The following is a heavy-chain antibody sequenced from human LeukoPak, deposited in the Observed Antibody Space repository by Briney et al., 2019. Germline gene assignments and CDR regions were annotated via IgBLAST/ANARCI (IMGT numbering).Heavy chain of an antibody. CDR2: ISGSGGNT. D-gene: IGHD3-22*01. CDR1: GFTFSSYA. Sequence: SGGSLRLSCAASGFTFSSYAMSWVRQSPGKGLEWVSAISGSGGNTYSADSVKGRFTISRDNSKKTLFLHMNSLRAEDTAVYYCAREMSATSGYLELEYWGQGTLVTVST. V-gene: IGHV3-23*01. CDR3: AREMSATSGYLELEY. J-gene: IGHJ4*02.